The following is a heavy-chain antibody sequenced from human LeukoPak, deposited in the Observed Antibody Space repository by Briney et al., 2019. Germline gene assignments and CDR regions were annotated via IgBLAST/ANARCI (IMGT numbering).Heavy chain of an antibody. Sequence: GGSLRLSCAASGFTFSSYAMSWVRQAPGEGLEWVSATSSSDAGTYYADSVRGRFTISRDNSKNTLYLQMNSLRLEDAAVYFCARAPVTSCRGTYCYPFDYWGQGTQVTVSS. J-gene: IGHJ4*02. CDR1: GFTFSSYA. CDR2: TSSSDAGT. D-gene: IGHD3-22*01. V-gene: IGHV3-23*01. CDR3: ARAPVTSCRGTYCYPFDY.